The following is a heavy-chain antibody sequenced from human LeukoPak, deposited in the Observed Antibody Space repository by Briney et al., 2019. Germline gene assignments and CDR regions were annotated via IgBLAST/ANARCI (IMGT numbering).Heavy chain of an antibody. V-gene: IGHV3-23*01. CDR3: AKTTVVIITTSFFYFDY. CDR1: GFNFNTNA. Sequence: GGSLRLSCAASGFNFNTNAMSWVRQAPGKGLEWVSVLSGSGATTYYADSVKGRFTISRDNSKNTLYLQMNSLRAEDTAVYYCAKTTVVIITTSFFYFDYWGQGTLVTVSS. CDR2: LSGSGATT. D-gene: IGHD3-22*01. J-gene: IGHJ4*02.